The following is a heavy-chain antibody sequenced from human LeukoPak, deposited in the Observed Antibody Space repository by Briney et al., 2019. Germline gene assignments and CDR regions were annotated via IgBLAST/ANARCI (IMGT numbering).Heavy chain of an antibody. CDR3: ARDAAGLDY. J-gene: IGHJ4*02. V-gene: IGHV3-66*01. CDR2: IYSDGST. Sequence: PGGSLRLSCAASGFTVSSNYMTWVRQAPGKGLEWVSVIYSDGSTYYADSVKGRFTISRDNSKNTLYLQMNSLRVEDTAVYYCARDAAGLDYWGLGTLVTVSS. D-gene: IGHD2-15*01. CDR1: GFTVSSNY.